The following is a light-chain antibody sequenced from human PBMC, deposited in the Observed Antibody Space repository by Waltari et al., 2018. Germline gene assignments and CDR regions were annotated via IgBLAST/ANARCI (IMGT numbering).Light chain of an antibody. J-gene: IGKJ3*01. V-gene: IGKV3-20*01. Sequence: EIVLTQSPDTLSLSPGARATLSCRTSQSVSSTYLAWYQQKPGQAPRLLIHGASSRVTGLPDRFSGSGSGTDFTLTISRLEPEDFAVYYCQQYGSSPVTFGPGTKVDIK. CDR2: GAS. CDR1: QSVSSTY. CDR3: QQYGSSPVT.